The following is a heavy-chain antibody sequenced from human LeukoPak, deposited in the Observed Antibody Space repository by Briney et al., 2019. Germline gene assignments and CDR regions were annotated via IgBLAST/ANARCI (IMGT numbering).Heavy chain of an antibody. CDR1: GFTFSSYS. V-gene: IGHV3-21*04. CDR2: ISSGSTYI. Sequence: GGSLRLSCAASGFTFSSYSMNWVRQAPGKGLEWVSSISSGSTYIYYADSVKGRFTISRDNAKTSLYLQMNSLRDEDTAVYYCARVPSYYDSGSRNFDYWGQGTLVTVSS. D-gene: IGHD3-10*01. CDR3: ARVPSYYDSGSRNFDY. J-gene: IGHJ4*02.